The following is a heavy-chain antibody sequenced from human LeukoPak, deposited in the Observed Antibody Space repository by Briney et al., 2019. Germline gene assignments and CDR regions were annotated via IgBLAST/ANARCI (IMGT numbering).Heavy chain of an antibody. CDR1: GFTFSTYA. Sequence: PGGSLRLSCAASGFTFSTYAMGWVRQAPGKGLEWVSVIGSGGSTYSADSVTGRFTISRDNSKNTLYLQMNSLRDEDTAVYYCAREGGLTEGGFDYWGQGTLVTVS. CDR3: AREGGLTEGGFDY. D-gene: IGHD1-14*01. V-gene: IGHV3-23*01. J-gene: IGHJ4*02. CDR2: IGSGGST.